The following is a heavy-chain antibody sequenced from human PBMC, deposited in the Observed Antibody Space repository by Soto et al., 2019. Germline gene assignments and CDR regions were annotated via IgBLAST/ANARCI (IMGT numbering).Heavy chain of an antibody. CDR2: IIPIFGTA. Sequence: QVQLVQSGAEVKKPGSSVKVSCKASGGTFSSYAISWVRQAPGQGLEWMGGIIPIFGTANYAQKFQGRVTITADESTSTAYMELSSLRSEDTAVYYCARDRGRELGITAARYFDYWGQGTLVTVSS. J-gene: IGHJ4*02. CDR1: GGTFSSYA. D-gene: IGHD7-27*01. V-gene: IGHV1-69*12. CDR3: ARDRGRELGITAARYFDY.